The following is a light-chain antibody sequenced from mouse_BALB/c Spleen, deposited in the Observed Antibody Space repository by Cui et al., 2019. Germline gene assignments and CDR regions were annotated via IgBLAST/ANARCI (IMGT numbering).Light chain of an antibody. V-gene: IGKV1-135*01. CDR2: LVS. CDR1: QSLLDNGGKKY. Sequence: DVVMTQTPLTLSVTIGQPASIPCKSSQSLLDNGGKKYLNWLFQRPGQSPKRLIDLVSKLDSGVPDRFTGSGSGTDFTLKISRVEAEDLGVYYCWQGTHFPQTFGGGTKLEIK. CDR3: WQGTHFPQT. J-gene: IGKJ1*01.